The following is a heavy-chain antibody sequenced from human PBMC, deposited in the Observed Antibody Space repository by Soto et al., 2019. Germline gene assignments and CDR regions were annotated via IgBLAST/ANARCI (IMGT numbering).Heavy chain of an antibody. D-gene: IGHD3-22*01. J-gene: IGHJ3*02. CDR3: ARGPPYYYDSSGFYAFDI. V-gene: IGHV3-48*02. Sequence: GGSLRLSCAASGFTFSSYSMNWVRQAPGKGLEWVSYISSSSSTIYYADSVKGRFTISRDNAKNSLYLQMNSLRDEDTAVYYCARGPPYYYDSSGFYAFDIRGQGTTVTVS. CDR1: GFTFSSYS. CDR2: ISSSSSTI.